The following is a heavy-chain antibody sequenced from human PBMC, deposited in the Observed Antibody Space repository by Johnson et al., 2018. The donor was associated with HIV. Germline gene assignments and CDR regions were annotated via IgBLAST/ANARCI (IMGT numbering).Heavy chain of an antibody. D-gene: IGHD6-19*01. CDR1: GFTVSSNY. J-gene: IGHJ3*02. CDR2: INWNGGSK. CDR3: ARGVGGAGDDAFDI. V-gene: IGHV3-20*04. Sequence: VQLVESGGGLIQPGGSLRLSCAASGFTVSSNYMSWVRQAPGKGLERVSGINWNGGSKGYGDSVKGRFTISRDNAKNSLYMQMNSLRAEDTALYYCARGVGGAGDDAFDIWGQGTMVTVSS.